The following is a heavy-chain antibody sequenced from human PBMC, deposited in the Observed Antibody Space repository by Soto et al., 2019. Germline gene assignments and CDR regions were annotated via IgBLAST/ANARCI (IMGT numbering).Heavy chain of an antibody. J-gene: IGHJ5*02. V-gene: IGHV4-4*07. D-gene: IGHD6-6*01. CDR1: GGSVSSNY. Sequence: PSETLSLTCTVSGGSVSSNYWTWIRQPAGKGLEWIGRMYISGTTDYNPSLRGRVTMSVDTSKNHFSLTLTSVTAADTAVYYCARERAAPSWIDPWGRGTPVTVSS. CDR2: MYISGTT. CDR3: ARERAAPSWIDP.